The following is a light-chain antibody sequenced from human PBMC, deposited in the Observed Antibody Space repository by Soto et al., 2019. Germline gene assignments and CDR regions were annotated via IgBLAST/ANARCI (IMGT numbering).Light chain of an antibody. CDR3: QSYDTSLSGYVV. CDR1: SSNIGAGYD. CDR2: GNS. V-gene: IGLV1-40*01. J-gene: IGLJ2*01. Sequence: QSVLTQPPSVSGAPGQRVTISCTGSSSNIGAGYDVHWYQQLPGTAPKLLIYGNSNRPSGVPDRFSGSKSGTSASLAITGLQXXDXADYYCQSYDTSLSGYVVFGGGTKLTVL.